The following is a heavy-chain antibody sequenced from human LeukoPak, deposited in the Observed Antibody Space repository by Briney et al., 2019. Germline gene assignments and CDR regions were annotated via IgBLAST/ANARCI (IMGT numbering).Heavy chain of an antibody. J-gene: IGHJ4*02. CDR2: ISYDGSNK. V-gene: IGHV3-30*18. D-gene: IGHD6-19*01. CDR1: GFTFSSYG. CDR3: AKVHPKDLAVAGIWGRSYFDY. Sequence: GGSLRLSCAASGFTFSSYGMHWVRQAPGKGLEWVAVISYDGSNKYYADSVKGRFTISRDNSKNTLYLQMNSLRAEDTAVYYCAKVHPKDLAVAGIWGRSYFDYWGQGTLVTVSS.